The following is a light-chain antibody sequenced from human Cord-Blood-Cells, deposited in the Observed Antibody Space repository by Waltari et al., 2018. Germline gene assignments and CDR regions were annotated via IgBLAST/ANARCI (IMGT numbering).Light chain of an antibody. Sequence: DIVLTPSPSTLSLSPGDRATLSCRASQIVSSNYLAWYQQKPGKAPRLLIYGPPSRATGIPDRFSGSGSGTDFTLTISRLEPEDFAVYYCQQYGSSYTFGQGTKLEIK. CDR2: GPP. CDR3: QQYGSSYT. V-gene: IGKV3-20*01. CDR1: QIVSSNY. J-gene: IGKJ2*01.